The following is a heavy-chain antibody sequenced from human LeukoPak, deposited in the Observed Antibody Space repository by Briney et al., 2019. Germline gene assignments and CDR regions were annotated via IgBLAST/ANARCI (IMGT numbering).Heavy chain of an antibody. CDR2: ISGSGGST. CDR1: GFTFSSYA. V-gene: IGHV3-23*01. J-gene: IGHJ6*02. CDR3: AKGSAYYYYGMDV. Sequence: PGGSLRLSCAASGFTFSSYAMSWVRQAPGKGLEWVSAISGSGGSTYYADSVRGRFTISRDNSKNTLYLQMNSLRAEDTAVYYCAKGSAYYYYGMDVWGQGTTVTVSS.